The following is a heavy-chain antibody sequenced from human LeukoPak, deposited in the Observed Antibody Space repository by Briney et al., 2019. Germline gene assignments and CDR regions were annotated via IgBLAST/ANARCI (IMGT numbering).Heavy chain of an antibody. CDR1: GFTFNKYA. D-gene: IGHD2-2*01. V-gene: IGHV3-23*01. CDR3: AKDPYGTRYFDY. J-gene: IGHJ4*02. CDR2: LSGSGGDT. Sequence: GGSLRLSCAASGFTFNKYAMSWVRQAPGKGLEWVSSLSGSGGDTYYAESVKGPFTISRDNSKNTVYLEMNSLRAEDTALYYCAKDPYGTRYFDYWGQGTLVTVSS.